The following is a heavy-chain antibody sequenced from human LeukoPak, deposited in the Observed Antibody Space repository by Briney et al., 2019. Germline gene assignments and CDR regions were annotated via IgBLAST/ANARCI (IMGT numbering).Heavy chain of an antibody. CDR3: ARQRVLAAIGGFDP. CDR1: GGSISSSSYY. J-gene: IGHJ5*02. D-gene: IGHD2-2*02. V-gene: IGHV4-39*01. CDR2: IYYSGST. Sequence: PSETLSLTCTVSGGSISSSSYYWGWIRQPPGKGLEWIGSIYYSGSTCYNPSLKSRVTISVDTSKSQFSLKLSSVTAADTAVYYCARQRVLAAIGGFDPWGQGTLVTVSS.